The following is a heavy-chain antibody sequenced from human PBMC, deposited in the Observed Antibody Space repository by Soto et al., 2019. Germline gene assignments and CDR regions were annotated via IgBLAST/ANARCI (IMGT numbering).Heavy chain of an antibody. V-gene: IGHV1-3*01. CDR2: INAGNGNT. Sequence: ASVKVSCKASGYTFTSYAMHWVRQAPGQRLEWMGWINAGNGNTKYSQKFQGRVTITRDTSASTAYMELSSLRSEDTAVYYCARIKTYHCSSTSCYFDYWGQGTLVTVSS. J-gene: IGHJ4*02. D-gene: IGHD2-2*01. CDR3: ARIKTYHCSSTSCYFDY. CDR1: GYTFTSYA.